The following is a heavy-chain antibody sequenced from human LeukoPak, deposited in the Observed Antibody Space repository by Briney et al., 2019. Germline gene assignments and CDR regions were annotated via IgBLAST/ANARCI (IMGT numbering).Heavy chain of an antibody. D-gene: IGHD6-13*01. CDR2: INPNSGGT. CDR3: ARAFSSSWYGPGDC. CDR1: GYTFTVYY. V-gene: IGHV1-2*02. Sequence: ASVKVSYKASGYTFTVYYIHWVRQAPGQGHEWMGWINPNSGGTNYAQNFQGGVTMTRDTSISTAYMELSRLRSDDTAVYYCARAFSSSWYGPGDCWGQGTLVTVSS. J-gene: IGHJ4*02.